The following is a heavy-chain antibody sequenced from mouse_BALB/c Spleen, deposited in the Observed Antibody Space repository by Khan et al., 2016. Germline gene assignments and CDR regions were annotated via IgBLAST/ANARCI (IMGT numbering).Heavy chain of an antibody. CDR1: GFTFSDAW. D-gene: IGHD4-1*01. CDR2: IRSKANNHAT. V-gene: IGHV6-6*01. J-gene: IGHJ3*01. CDR3: ASCWDVGFAH. Sequence: EVKLEEAGGGLVQPGGSMKLSCAASGFTFSDAWMDWVRQSPEKGLEWVAEIRSKANNHATYYAESVKGRFTITRDDSKIRVYLQMNSLRADDHGSYCCASCWDVGFAHWGQGSLGTVSA.